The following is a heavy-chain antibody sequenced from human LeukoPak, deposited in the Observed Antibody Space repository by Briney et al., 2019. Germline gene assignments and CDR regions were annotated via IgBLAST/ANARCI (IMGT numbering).Heavy chain of an antibody. V-gene: IGHV3-23*01. CDR3: AKVLIAAAGPFDY. CDR2: ITDSGGAT. J-gene: IGHJ4*02. Sequence: PGGSLRLSCAASGFTFSSHPMSWVRQAPGKGLEWVSSITDSGGATYYADSVKGRFTISRDNSKNTLYLQMNSLRADDTAVYYCAKVLIAAAGPFDYWGQGTLVTVSS. D-gene: IGHD6-13*01. CDR1: GFTFSSHP.